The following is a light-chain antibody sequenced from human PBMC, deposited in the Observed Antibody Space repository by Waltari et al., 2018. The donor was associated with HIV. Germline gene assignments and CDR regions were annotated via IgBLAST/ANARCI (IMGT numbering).Light chain of an antibody. V-gene: IGLV2-14*01. J-gene: IGLJ2*01. CDR2: DVT. CDR1: NSDIGGYNY. CDR3: SSYASNTYVV. Sequence: QSALTHPASVSGSPGRSITISCTGTNSDIGGYNYVSWYQQHPGRAPKLILYDVTTRPSGVSDRFSGSKSGNTASLTISGLLAEDEAYYYCSSYASNTYVVFGGGTKLTVL.